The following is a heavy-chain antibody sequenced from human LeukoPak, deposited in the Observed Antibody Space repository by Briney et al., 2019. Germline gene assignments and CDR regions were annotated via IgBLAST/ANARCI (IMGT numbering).Heavy chain of an antibody. V-gene: IGHV1-46*01. CDR2: INPSGGST. D-gene: IGHD5-24*01. J-gene: IGHJ4*02. CDR3: VRDPGGRDGYNLPLDY. Sequence: ASVKVSCKASGYTFTSYYMHWVRQAPGQGLEWMGIINPSGGSTSYAQKFQGRVTMTRDTSTSTVYMELSSLRSEDTAVYYRVRDPGGRDGYNLPLDYWGQGTLVTVSS. CDR1: GYTFTSYY.